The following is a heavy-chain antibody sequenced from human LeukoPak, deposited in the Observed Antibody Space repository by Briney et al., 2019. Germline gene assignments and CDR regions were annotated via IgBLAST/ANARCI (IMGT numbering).Heavy chain of an antibody. Sequence: SFKASAYTLTDYYMHWVRQAPGKGLEWVALISYDGSNKYYADSVKGRFTISRDNAKNSLYLQMNSLRDEDTAVYYGVSVVVGAMDIWGQGTLVTVSS. CDR3: VSVVVGAMDI. CDR1: AYTLTDYY. V-gene: IGHV3-30*12. CDR2: ISYDGSNK. D-gene: IGHD1-26*01. J-gene: IGHJ4*02.